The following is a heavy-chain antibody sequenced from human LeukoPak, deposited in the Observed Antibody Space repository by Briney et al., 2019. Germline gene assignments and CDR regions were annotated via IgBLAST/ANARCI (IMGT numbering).Heavy chain of an antibody. V-gene: IGHV3-7*01. Sequence: GGSLRLSCAASGFTLSSYWMSWVRQAPGKGLEWVANIKKDGGEKYYLDSVKGRFTITRDNAKNSLYLQMNSLRAEDTAVYYCAREGYYDILAAIYWGQGTLVTVSS. CDR1: GFTLSSYW. J-gene: IGHJ4*02. CDR3: AREGYYDILAAIY. D-gene: IGHD3-9*01. CDR2: IKKDGGEK.